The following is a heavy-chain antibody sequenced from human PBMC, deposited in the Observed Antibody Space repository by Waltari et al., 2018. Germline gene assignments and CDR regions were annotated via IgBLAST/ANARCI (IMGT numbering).Heavy chain of an antibody. CDR3: ARRPIINYYGSGRFDY. Sequence: QVQLQQWGAGLLEPSDTLSLTCAVSGRSFSGYYWGWIRQPAGTGLEWVGEINHSGSTNYNPSLKSRVTISVDTSKNQFSLKLSSVTAADTAVYYCARRPIINYYGSGRFDYWGQGTLVTVSS. V-gene: IGHV4-34*01. CDR1: GRSFSGYY. J-gene: IGHJ4*02. CDR2: INHSGST. D-gene: IGHD3-10*01.